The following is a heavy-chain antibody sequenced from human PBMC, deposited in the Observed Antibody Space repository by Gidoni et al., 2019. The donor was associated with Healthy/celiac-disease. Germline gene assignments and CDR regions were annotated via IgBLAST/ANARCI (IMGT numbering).Heavy chain of an antibody. D-gene: IGHD3-22*01. Sequence: QVQLVESGGGLVKPGGSLRLSCAASGFTFSDYYMSWIRQAPGKGLEWVSYISSSGSTIYYADSVKGRFTISRDNAKNSLYLQMNSLRAEDTAVYYCARDCIRSYYDSSGYCNDAFDIWGQGTMVTVSS. CDR3: ARDCIRSYYDSSGYCNDAFDI. CDR2: ISSSGSTI. CDR1: GFTFSDYY. V-gene: IGHV3-11*01. J-gene: IGHJ3*02.